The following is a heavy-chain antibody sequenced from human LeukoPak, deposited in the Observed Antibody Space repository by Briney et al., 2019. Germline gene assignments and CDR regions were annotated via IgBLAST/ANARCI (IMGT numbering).Heavy chain of an antibody. CDR1: GGSFSGYY. Sequence: SETLSLTCAVYGGSFSGYYWSWIRQPPGKGLEWIGEINHSGSTNYNPSLKSRVTISVDTSKNQFSLKLSSVTAADTAVYYCARIVGTTDYWGQGTLVTVSS. J-gene: IGHJ4*02. V-gene: IGHV4-34*01. CDR2: INHSGST. CDR3: ARIVGTTDY. D-gene: IGHD7-27*01.